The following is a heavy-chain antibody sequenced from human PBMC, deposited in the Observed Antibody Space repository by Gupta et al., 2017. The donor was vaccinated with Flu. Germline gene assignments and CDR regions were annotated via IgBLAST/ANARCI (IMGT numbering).Heavy chain of an antibody. CDR1: GFTFSDYE. CDR2: ISSSGDTK. J-gene: IGHJ4*02. V-gene: IGHV3-48*03. Sequence: EVLFVESGGGLVQPGESLRLSCVASGFTFSDYETNWFRQAPGKGLEWVSYISSSGDTKKYADSVKGRFTISRDDAKNSLYLRLDGLRAEDTAVYYCARGQTYYYDRTAYYGGYWGQGTLVTVSS. CDR3: ARGQTYYYDRTAYYGGY. D-gene: IGHD3-22*01.